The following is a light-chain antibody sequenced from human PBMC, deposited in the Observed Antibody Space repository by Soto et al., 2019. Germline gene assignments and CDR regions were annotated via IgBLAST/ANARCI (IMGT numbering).Light chain of an antibody. CDR2: ESS. J-gene: IGKJ1*01. CDR1: QNIRNY. Sequence: DIQMTQSPSSLSASAGDRVTVTRLASQNIRNYLNWYQQKPGRAPNLLIYESSTLESGVPSRFSGSGSGTDFTLTISSLQPEDFATYYCQQGYSAPWTFGQGTKV. CDR3: QQGYSAPWT. V-gene: IGKV1-39*01.